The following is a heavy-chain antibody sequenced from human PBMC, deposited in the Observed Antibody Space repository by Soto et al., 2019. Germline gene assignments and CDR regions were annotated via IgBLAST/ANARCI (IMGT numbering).Heavy chain of an antibody. CDR2: IYDSETT. Sequence: PSETLSLTCTVSGDSVSSGGYYWNWIRQHPGRGLEWLGYIYDSETTYYNKSLENRLSISVDASKNQFSLKLTSVTAADTAVYYCARQKYYDKMIYYFDYWGQGTLVTVSS. V-gene: IGHV4-31*03. J-gene: IGHJ4*02. CDR3: ARQKYYDKMIYYFDY. CDR1: GDSVSSGGYY. D-gene: IGHD3-9*01.